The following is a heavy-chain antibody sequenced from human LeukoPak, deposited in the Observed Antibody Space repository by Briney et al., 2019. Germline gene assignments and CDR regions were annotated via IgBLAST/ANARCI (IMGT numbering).Heavy chain of an antibody. V-gene: IGHV4-39*07. J-gene: IGHJ6*03. CDR3: ARGGASMDV. Sequence: SETLSLTCAVSGASISGSGYYLGWIRQPPGKGLEWIGNIYYTGSTYYNASLQSRVTISIDTSKNQFSLRLSSVTAADTAVYYCARGGASMDVWGKGTTVTVSS. CDR1: GASISGSGYY. D-gene: IGHD1-26*01. CDR2: IYYTGST.